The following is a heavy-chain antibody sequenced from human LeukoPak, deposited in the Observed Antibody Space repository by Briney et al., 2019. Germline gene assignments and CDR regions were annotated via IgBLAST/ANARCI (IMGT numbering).Heavy chain of an antibody. D-gene: IGHD2-15*01. CDR1: GFTASSNY. V-gene: IGHV3-66*01. CDR3: ARDRDCSGGSCYGY. Sequence: GGSLRLSCAASGFTASSNYMSWVRPAPGKGLEWVSVIYSGGSTYYADSVKGRFTISRDNSKNTLYLQMNSLRAEDTAVYYCARDRDCSGGSCYGYWGQGTLVTVSS. J-gene: IGHJ4*02. CDR2: IYSGGST.